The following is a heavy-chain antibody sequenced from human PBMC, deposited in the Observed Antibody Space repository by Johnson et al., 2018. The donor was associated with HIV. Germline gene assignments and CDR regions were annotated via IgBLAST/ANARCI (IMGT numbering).Heavy chain of an antibody. CDR1: GFTFSSYW. CDR3: ARSNSGSYLHAFDI. CDR2: IKQDGSEK. Sequence: VQLVESGGGLVQPGGSLRLSCAASGFTFSSYWMSWVRQAPGKGLEWVANIKQDGSEKYYVDSVKGRFIISRDNAKNSLYLQMNSRRAEDTAVYYCARSNSGSYLHAFDIWGQGTMVTVSS. V-gene: IGHV3-7*03. D-gene: IGHD1-26*01. J-gene: IGHJ3*02.